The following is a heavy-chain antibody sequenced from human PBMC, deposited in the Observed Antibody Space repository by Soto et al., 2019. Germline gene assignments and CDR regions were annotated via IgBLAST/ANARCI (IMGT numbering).Heavy chain of an antibody. Sequence: SETLSLTGAVYGGSFSGYYWSWIRQPPGKGLEWIGEINHSGSTNYNPSLKSRVTISVDTSKNQFSLKLSSVTAADTAVYYCARGEIAAAGTTYYFDYWGQGTLVTVSS. V-gene: IGHV4-34*01. CDR3: ARGEIAAAGTTYYFDY. J-gene: IGHJ4*02. CDR2: INHSGST. D-gene: IGHD6-13*01. CDR1: GGSFSGYY.